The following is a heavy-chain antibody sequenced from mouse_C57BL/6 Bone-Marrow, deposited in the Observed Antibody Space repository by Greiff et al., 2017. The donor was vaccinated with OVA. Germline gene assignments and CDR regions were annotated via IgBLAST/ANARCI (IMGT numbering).Heavy chain of an antibody. V-gene: IGHV5-16*01. Sequence: EVQLVESEGGLVQPGSSMKLSCTASGFTFSDYYMAWVRQVPEKGLEWVANINYDGSSTYYLDSLKSRFIISRVNAKNILYLQMSSLKSEDTATYYCAREDYYGSVDYWGQGTTLTVSS. CDR3: AREDYYGSVDY. CDR1: GFTFSDYY. CDR2: INYDGSST. D-gene: IGHD1-1*01. J-gene: IGHJ2*01.